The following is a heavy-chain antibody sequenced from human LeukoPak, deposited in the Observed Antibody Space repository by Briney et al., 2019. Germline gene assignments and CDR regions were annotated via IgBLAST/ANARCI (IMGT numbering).Heavy chain of an antibody. Sequence: GGSLRLSCAASGFTVSSNYMGWVRQAPGKGLEWVSVIYSGGSTYYADSVKGRFTISRDNSKNTLYLQMNSLRAEDTAVYYCARFYGSVLGFDPWGQGTLVTVSS. V-gene: IGHV3-66*02. J-gene: IGHJ5*02. CDR3: ARFYGSVLGFDP. CDR1: GFTVSSNY. D-gene: IGHD3-10*01. CDR2: IYSGGST.